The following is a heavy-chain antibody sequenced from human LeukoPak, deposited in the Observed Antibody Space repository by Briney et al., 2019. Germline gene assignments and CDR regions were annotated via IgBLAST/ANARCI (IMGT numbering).Heavy chain of an antibody. CDR1: GFTFSSYG. D-gene: IGHD5-18*01. J-gene: IGHJ6*03. V-gene: IGHV3-30*02. CDR3: AKDGTARDLYYYYYMDV. CDR2: IRYDGSNK. Sequence: PGGSLRLSCAASGFTFSSYGMHWVRQAPGKGLDWVAFIRYDGSNKYYADSVKGRFTISRDNSKNTLYLQMNSLRAEDTAVYYCAKDGTARDLYYYYYMDVWGKGTTVTVSS.